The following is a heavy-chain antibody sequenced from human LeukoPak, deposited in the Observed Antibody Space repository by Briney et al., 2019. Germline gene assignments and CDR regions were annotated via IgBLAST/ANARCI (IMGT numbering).Heavy chain of an antibody. D-gene: IGHD4-17*01. CDR2: IIPLFGTP. CDR1: GGSFTHYA. Sequence: GASVKVSCKASGGSFTHYAFSWVRQVAGQGLEWMGGIIPLFGTPIYAQQFQGRFTISTDESASTAYMELSSLTSEDTAGYYCARERTTETTWGYFDYWGQGTLGTGSS. J-gene: IGHJ4*02. CDR3: ARERTTETTWGYFDY. V-gene: IGHV1-69*05.